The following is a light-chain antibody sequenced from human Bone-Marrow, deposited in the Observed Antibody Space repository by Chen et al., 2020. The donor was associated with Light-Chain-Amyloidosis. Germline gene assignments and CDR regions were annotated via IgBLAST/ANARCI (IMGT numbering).Light chain of an antibody. V-gene: IGLV3-21*02. CDR1: NIGSTS. CDR2: EDS. CDR3: QVWDRSSDRPV. J-gene: IGLJ3*02. Sequence: SYVLTQPSSVSVAPGQTATIACGGNNIGSTSVHWYQQTPGQAPLLVVYEDSDRPSGIPVRLSCSISGNKATLTISRVEAADEAYEYCQVWDRSSDRPVFGGGTKLTVL.